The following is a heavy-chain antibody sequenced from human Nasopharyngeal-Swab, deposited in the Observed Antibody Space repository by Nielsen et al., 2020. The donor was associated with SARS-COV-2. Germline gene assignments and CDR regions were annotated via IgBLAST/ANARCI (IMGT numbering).Heavy chain of an antibody. V-gene: IGHV3-30-3*01. CDR3: ARAGDCSGGSCYWARNYYYYMDV. D-gene: IGHD2-15*01. CDR1: GFTFSSYA. Sequence: GGSLRLSCAASGFTFSSYAMHWVRQAPGKGLELVAVISYDGSNKYYADSVKGRFTISRDNSKNTLYLQMNSLRAEDTAVYYCARAGDCSGGSCYWARNYYYYMDVWGKGTTVTVSS. J-gene: IGHJ6*03. CDR2: ISYDGSNK.